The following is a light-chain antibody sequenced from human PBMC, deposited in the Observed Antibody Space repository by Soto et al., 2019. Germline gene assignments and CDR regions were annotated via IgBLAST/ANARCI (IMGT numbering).Light chain of an antibody. V-gene: IGKV1-39*01. CDR2: AAS. Sequence: DIQMTQSPSSLSASVGDRVTIACRASQSISTYLNWYQQKPGKAPKLLIYAASSLQSGVPSRFSGSGSGTDFTLTISSLQPEDFAIYYCPASYSIPYTFGQGTKLEIK. CDR1: QSISTY. CDR3: PASYSIPYT. J-gene: IGKJ2*01.